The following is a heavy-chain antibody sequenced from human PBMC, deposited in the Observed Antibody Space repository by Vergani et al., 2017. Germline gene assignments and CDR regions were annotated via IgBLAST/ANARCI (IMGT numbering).Heavy chain of an antibody. J-gene: IGHJ6*02. CDR2: ISSSSSYI. Sequence: EVQLVESGGGLVKPGGSLRLSCAASGFTFSSYSMNWVRQAPGKGLEWVSSISSSSSYIYYADSVKGRLTISRDNAKNSLYLQMNSLRAEDTAVYYCASLYCSSTSCYWDYYGMDVWGQGTTVTVSS. CDR1: GFTFSSYS. V-gene: IGHV3-21*01. D-gene: IGHD2-2*01. CDR3: ASLYCSSTSCYWDYYGMDV.